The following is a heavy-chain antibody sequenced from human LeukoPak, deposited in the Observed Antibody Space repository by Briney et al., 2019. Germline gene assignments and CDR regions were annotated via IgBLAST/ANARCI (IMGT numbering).Heavy chain of an antibody. CDR1: GYTFTGYY. D-gene: IGHD3-16*02. CDR2: INPNSGGT. Sequence: ASVKVSCKASGYTFTGYYMHWVRQAPGQGLEWMGWINPNSGGTNYAQKFQGRVTMTRDTSISTAYMELSRLRSDDTAVYYCARDRSITFGGVIASFDYWGQGTLVTVSS. V-gene: IGHV1-2*02. CDR3: ARDRSITFGGVIASFDY. J-gene: IGHJ4*02.